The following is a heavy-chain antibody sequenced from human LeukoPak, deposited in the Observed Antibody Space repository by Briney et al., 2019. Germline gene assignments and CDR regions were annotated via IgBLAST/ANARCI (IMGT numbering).Heavy chain of an antibody. J-gene: IGHJ5*02. Sequence: ASVKVSCKASGYSFTSFGMSWVRQAPGQGLEWMGWIDTNTGNPTYAQGFTGRFVFSLDTSVSTAYLQISSLKAEDTAVYYCANENWFDPWGQGTLVTVSS. CDR1: GYSFTSFG. V-gene: IGHV7-4-1*02. CDR2: IDTNTGNP. CDR3: ANENWFDP.